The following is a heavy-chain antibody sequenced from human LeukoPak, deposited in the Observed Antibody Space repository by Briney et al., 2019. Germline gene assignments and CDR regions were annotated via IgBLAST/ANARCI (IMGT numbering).Heavy chain of an antibody. V-gene: IGHV3-21*04. CDR2: ISSSSSYI. CDR1: GFTFSSYS. J-gene: IGHJ3*02. CDR3: ARAGGDRRRNAFDI. Sequence: GGSQRLSCAASGFTFSSYSMNWVRQAPGKGLEWVSSISSSSSYIYYADSVKGRFTISRDNAKNSLYLQMNSLRADDTAVYYCARAGGDRRRNAFDIWGQGTMVAVSS. D-gene: IGHD2-21*02.